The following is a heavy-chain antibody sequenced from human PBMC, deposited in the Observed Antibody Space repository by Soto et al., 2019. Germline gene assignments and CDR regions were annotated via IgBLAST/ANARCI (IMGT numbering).Heavy chain of an antibody. CDR2: ISYDGRNK. J-gene: IGHJ6*02. Sequence: QVQLVESGGGGVQPGRSLRLSCAASGFTFSSYGMHWVRQAPGKGLEWVAVISYDGRNKYYADSVKGRFTISRDNSKNTLYLEMSSLRAEDTAVYYCEKDGSSGCPYYYGLDVWGQGTTVTVSS. CDR3: EKDGSSGCPYYYGLDV. V-gene: IGHV3-30*18. CDR1: GFTFSSYG. D-gene: IGHD6-19*01.